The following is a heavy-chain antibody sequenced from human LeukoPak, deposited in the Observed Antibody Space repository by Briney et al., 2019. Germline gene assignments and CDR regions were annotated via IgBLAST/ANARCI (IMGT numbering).Heavy chain of an antibody. CDR3: ARDLASDI. V-gene: IGHV3-66*02. CDR1: GFTVSSNY. CDR2: IYSGGSR. Sequence: GGSLRLSCAASGFTVSSNYMSWVRQAPGKGLEWVSVIYSGGSRYYADPVKGRFTISRDNSKNTLYLQMNSLRAEDTAVYYCARDLASDIWGQGTMVTVSS. J-gene: IGHJ3*02.